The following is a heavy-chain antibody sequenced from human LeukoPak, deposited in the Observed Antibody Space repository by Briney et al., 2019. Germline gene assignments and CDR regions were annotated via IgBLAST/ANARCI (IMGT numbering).Heavy chain of an antibody. CDR3: ARKPPVYDFWSGYADY. Sequence: SETLSLTCAVFGGSFSGYYWSWIRQSPGKGLEWIGEIDHSGRTNSNASLKSRVIIAIDMSKNQFSLRLTSVTAADTAVYYCARKPPVYDFWSGYADYWGQGTLVTVSS. CDR2: IDHSGRT. V-gene: IGHV4-34*01. J-gene: IGHJ4*02. D-gene: IGHD3-3*01. CDR1: GGSFSGYY.